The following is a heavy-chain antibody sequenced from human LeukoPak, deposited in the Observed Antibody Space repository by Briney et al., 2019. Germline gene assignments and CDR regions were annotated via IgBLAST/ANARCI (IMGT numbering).Heavy chain of an antibody. J-gene: IGHJ4*02. CDR3: ATDAYSSSSWFDY. D-gene: IGHD6-6*01. CDR2: ISYDGSKK. Sequence: GGSLRLSCAASGFTFSSYGMHWVSQAQGKGMEWVAVISYDGSKKYYADSVKRRFTISRDNSKNTLYLQMNSLRAEDTAVYYCATDAYSSSSWFDYWGQGTLVTVSS. V-gene: IGHV3-30*03. CDR1: GFTFSSYG.